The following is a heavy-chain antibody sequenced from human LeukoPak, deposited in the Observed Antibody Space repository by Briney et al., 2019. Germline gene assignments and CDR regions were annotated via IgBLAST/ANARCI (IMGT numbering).Heavy chain of an antibody. CDR2: IYYSGST. V-gene: IGHV4-39*07. J-gene: IGHJ6*03. CDR1: GGSISSSSYY. CDR3: ARYGSYSYYYYYMDV. Sequence: SETLSLTCTVSGGSISSSSYYWGWIRQPPGKGLEWIGSIYYSGSTYYNPSLKSRVTISVDTSKNQFSLKLSSVTAADTAVYYCARYGSYSYYYYYMDVWGKGTTVTVSS. D-gene: IGHD1-26*01.